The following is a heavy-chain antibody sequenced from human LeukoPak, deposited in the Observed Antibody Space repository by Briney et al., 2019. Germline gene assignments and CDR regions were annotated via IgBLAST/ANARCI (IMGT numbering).Heavy chain of an antibody. CDR3: ARETTVTTSLHFDY. CDR1: GFTFSSYA. V-gene: IGHV3-30-3*01. Sequence: GGSRRLSCAASGFTFSSYAMHWVRQAPGKWLEWVAVISYDGSNKYYADSVKGRFTISRDNSKNTLYLQMNSLRAEDTAVYYCARETTVTTSLHFDYWGQGTLVTVSS. CDR2: ISYDGSNK. J-gene: IGHJ4*02. D-gene: IGHD4-17*01.